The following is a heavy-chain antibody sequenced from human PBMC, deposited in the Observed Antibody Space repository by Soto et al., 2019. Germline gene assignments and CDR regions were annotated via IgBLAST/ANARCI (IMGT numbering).Heavy chain of an antibody. CDR3: AREDYDFWRTPFGMDV. CDR2: ISAYNGNT. J-gene: IGHJ6*02. D-gene: IGHD3-3*01. CDR1: GYTFTSYG. V-gene: IGHV1-18*04. Sequence: ASVKVSCKASGYTFTSYGTSWVRQAPGQGLEWMGWISAYNGNTNYAQKLQGRVTMTTDTSTSTAYMELRSLRSDDTAVYYCAREDYDFWRTPFGMDVWGQGTTVTVSS.